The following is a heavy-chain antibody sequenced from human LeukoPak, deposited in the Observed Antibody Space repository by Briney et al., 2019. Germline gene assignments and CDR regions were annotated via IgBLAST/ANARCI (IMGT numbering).Heavy chain of an antibody. CDR3: ASRYYYDSSGYAFDI. CDR2: IYYSGST. V-gene: IGHV4-59*11. Sequence: SETLSLTCTVSGGSISSHYWSWIRQPPGKGLEWIEYIYYSGSTNYNPSLKSRVTISVDTSKNQFSLKLSSVTAADTAVYYCASRYYYDSSGYAFDIWGQGTMVNVSS. J-gene: IGHJ3*02. CDR1: GGSISSHY. D-gene: IGHD3-22*01.